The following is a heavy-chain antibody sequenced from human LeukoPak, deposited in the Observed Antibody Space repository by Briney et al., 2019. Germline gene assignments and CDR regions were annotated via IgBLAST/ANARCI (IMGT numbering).Heavy chain of an antibody. CDR2: ISYDGSNK. V-gene: IGHV3-30*18. J-gene: IGHJ3*02. CDR1: GFTFSTYG. D-gene: IGHD3-22*01. CDR3: AKDYYDSSGYLDDFDI. Sequence: GTSLRLSCAASGFTFSTYGMHWVRQAPGKGLEWVAVISYDGSNKYYVDSVKGRFTISRDNSKNTLYLQMNTLRAEDTAVYYCAKDYYDSSGYLDDFDIWGQGTMVTVSS.